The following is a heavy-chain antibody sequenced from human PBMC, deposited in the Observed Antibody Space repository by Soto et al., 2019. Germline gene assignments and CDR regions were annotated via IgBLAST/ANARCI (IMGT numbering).Heavy chain of an antibody. D-gene: IGHD3-3*01. CDR1: GYTFTGYY. CDR2: INPNSGGT. CDR3: ARAVGGTIFGVVIRYYFDY. J-gene: IGHJ4*02. V-gene: IGHV1-2*04. Sequence: ASVKVSCKASGYTFTGYYMHWVRQAPGQGLEWMGWINPNSGGTNYAQKFQGWVTMTRDTSISTAYMELSRLRSDDTAVYYCARAVGGTIFGVVIRYYFDYWGQGTLVTVSS.